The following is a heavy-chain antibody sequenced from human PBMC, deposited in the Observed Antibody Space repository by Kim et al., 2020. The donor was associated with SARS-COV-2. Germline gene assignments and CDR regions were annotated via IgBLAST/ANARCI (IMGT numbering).Heavy chain of an antibody. J-gene: IGHJ6*03. CDR1: GGSISSYY. CDR2: IYYSGST. V-gene: IGHV4-59*01. D-gene: IGHD1-26*01. CDR3: AREVRGELLFKYYYYMDV. Sequence: SETLSLTCTVSGGSISSYYWSWIRQPPGKGLEWIGYIYYSGSTNYNPSLKSRVTISVDTSKNQFSLKLSSVTAADTAVYYCAREVRGELLFKYYYYMDVWGKGTTVTVSS.